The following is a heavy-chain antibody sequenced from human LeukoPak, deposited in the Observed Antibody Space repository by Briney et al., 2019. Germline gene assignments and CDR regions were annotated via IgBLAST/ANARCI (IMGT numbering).Heavy chain of an antibody. CDR1: KLTFTSYT. CDR2: ISGSSSTI. Sequence: PGGSLRLSCAASKLTFTSYTMSWVRQAPGKGLEWVSCISGSSSTIYYADSVKGRFTISRDNAKNSLYLQMNSLRAEDTAVYYCATYSSLNRREFQFWGQGTLLTVSS. J-gene: IGHJ1*01. D-gene: IGHD3-22*01. V-gene: IGHV3-48*04. CDR3: ATYSSLNRREFQF.